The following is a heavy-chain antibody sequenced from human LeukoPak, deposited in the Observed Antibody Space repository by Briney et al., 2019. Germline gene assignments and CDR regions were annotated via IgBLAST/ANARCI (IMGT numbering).Heavy chain of an antibody. J-gene: IGHJ3*02. Sequence: GRSLRLSCAASGFTFSSYGMHWVRQAPGKGLEWVASISYDGSNRYFADSVKGRFTISRDNAKNSLYLQMNSLRAEDTAVYYCARGGYSSSWYEVGITAFDIWGQGTMVTVSS. CDR1: GFTFSSYG. V-gene: IGHV3-30*03. CDR3: ARGGYSSSWYEVGITAFDI. D-gene: IGHD6-13*01. CDR2: ISYDGSNR.